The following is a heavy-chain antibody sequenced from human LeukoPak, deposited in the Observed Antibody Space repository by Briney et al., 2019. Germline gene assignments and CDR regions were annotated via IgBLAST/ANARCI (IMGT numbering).Heavy chain of an antibody. D-gene: IGHD2-2*01. V-gene: IGHV4-34*01. J-gene: IGHJ4*02. Sequence: SETLSLTCAVYGGSFSGYFWSWIRQPPGKGLEWIGEINHSGSTNYNPSLKSRVTISVDTSKNQFSLKLGSVTAADTAVYYCARSCGSTSCYRYWGQGTLVTVSS. CDR3: ARSCGSTSCYRY. CDR2: INHSGST. CDR1: GGSFSGYF.